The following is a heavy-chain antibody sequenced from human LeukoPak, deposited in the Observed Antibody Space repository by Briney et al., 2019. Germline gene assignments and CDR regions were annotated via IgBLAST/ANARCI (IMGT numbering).Heavy chain of an antibody. Sequence: SETLSLTCAVYGGSFSGYYWSWIRQPPGKGLEWIGEINHSGSTNYNPSLKSRVTISVDTSRNQFSLNLSSVTAADTAVYYCARGRLAAAGTSDYWGQGTLVTVSS. D-gene: IGHD6-13*01. J-gene: IGHJ4*02. CDR1: GGSFSGYY. CDR2: INHSGST. CDR3: ARGRLAAAGTSDY. V-gene: IGHV4-34*01.